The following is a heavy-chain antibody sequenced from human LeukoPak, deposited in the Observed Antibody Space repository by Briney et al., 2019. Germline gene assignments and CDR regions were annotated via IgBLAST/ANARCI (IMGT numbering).Heavy chain of an antibody. CDR1: GGSISSYY. CDR2: ISNSVST. Sequence: SETLSLTCTVSGGSISSYYWSWIRQPPGKGLEWIAFISNSVSTNYSPSLKSRVTISLDTSRKQLSLRLSSVIAADTAVYYCVATERWLQWDYWGQGTLVTVSS. J-gene: IGHJ4*02. CDR3: VATERWLQWDY. D-gene: IGHD5-24*01. V-gene: IGHV4-4*08.